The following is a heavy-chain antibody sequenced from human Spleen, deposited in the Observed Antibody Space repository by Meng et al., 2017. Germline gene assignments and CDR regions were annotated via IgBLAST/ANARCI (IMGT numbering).Heavy chain of an antibody. D-gene: IGHD6-19*01. CDR2: IPHRGSA. CDR1: GDSITSNNW. Sequence: QVQLRESGPGLVKPSETLSLTCAVTGDSITSNNWWSWVRQPPGKGLEWVGEIPHRGSAAYNPSLKSRVTVSIDTSKSQFSLKLTSVTAADTAVYYCVRSSGWVRTGFDPWGQGTLVTVSS. J-gene: IGHJ5*02. CDR3: VRSSGWVRTGFDP. V-gene: IGHV4-4*02.